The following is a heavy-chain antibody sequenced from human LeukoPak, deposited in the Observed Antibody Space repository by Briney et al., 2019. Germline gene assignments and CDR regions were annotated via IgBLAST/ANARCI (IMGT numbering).Heavy chain of an antibody. J-gene: IGHJ4*02. CDR3: AREPSGSGGYDY. Sequence: ASVKVSCKASGYTFSDNYLHWVRQAPGQGLEWMAWISPNSGGTNYVQKFQGRVTVTRDTSISTDYMEISGLTSDDTALYYCAREPSGSGGYDYWGQGTLVTVSS. D-gene: IGHD3-10*01. CDR1: GYTFSDNY. CDR2: ISPNSGGT. V-gene: IGHV1-2*02.